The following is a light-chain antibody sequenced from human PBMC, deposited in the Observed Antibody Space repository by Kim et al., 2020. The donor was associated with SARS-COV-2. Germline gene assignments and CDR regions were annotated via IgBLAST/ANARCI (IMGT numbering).Light chain of an antibody. J-gene: IGLJ3*02. V-gene: IGLV1-44*01. CDR2: TNS. Sequence: GQRVTIPCSGSSSNIGSNTVNWYQQLPGTAPKLLMYTNSQRPSGVPDRFSGSKSGTSASLAISGLQSEDEGDYYCAAWDDSLNGGVFGGGTQLTVL. CDR3: AAWDDSLNGGV. CDR1: SSNIGSNT.